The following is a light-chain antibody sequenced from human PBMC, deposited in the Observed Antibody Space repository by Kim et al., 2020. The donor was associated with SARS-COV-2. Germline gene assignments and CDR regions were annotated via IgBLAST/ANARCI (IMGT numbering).Light chain of an antibody. CDR2: EVS. CDR1: QGLLDTDARTF. CDR3: MQSLHLPYS. Sequence: PASISCKYSQGLLDTDARTFLSWYLQKPGQPPQLLIYEVSDRFSGVPDRFSGSGSGTDFTLKISRVEAEDVGVYFCMQSLHLPYSFGQGTKLEI. V-gene: IGKV2D-29*01. J-gene: IGKJ2*03.